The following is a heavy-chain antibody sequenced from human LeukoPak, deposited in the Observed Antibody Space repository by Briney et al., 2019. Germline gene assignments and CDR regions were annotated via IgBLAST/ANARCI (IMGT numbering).Heavy chain of an antibody. V-gene: IGHV1-46*01. D-gene: IGHD4-17*01. J-gene: IGHJ6*02. CDR1: GYTFTSYY. Sequence: ASVKVSCKASGYTFTSYYMHWVRQAPGQGLEWMGIINPSGGSTSYAQKFQGRVTMTRDTSTSTVYMELSSLRSEDTAVYYYARGGTVTAPRTGMDVWGQGTTVTVSS. CDR3: ARGGTVTAPRTGMDV. CDR2: INPSGGST.